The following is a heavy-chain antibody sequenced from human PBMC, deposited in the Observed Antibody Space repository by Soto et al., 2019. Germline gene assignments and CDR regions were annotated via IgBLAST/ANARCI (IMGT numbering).Heavy chain of an antibody. CDR3: ARRPSSGYAYYFDY. CDR2: IFYTGST. Sequence: SATLSLTCSFSDDSISSSTYYWGWIRQPPGKGLEWLGYIFYTGSTYKNPSLKSRVTISADSSKNQFSVNLTSVTATDTAVYYCARRPSSGYAYYFDYWGQGILVTVSS. D-gene: IGHD3-22*01. V-gene: IGHV4-39*01. J-gene: IGHJ4*02. CDR1: DDSISSSTYY.